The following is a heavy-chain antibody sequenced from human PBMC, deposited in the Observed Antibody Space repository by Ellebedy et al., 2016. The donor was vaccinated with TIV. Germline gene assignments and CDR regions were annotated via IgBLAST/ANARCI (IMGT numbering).Heavy chain of an antibody. CDR3: LSVSGSYYFRYNWLDP. D-gene: IGHD1-26*01. CDR2: IKSKNEGGTT. J-gene: IGHJ5*02. Sequence: GESLKISCAASGFGFSDAWMTWVRQAPGKGLEWIGRIKSKNEGGTTDYAAPVKGRFSISRDDSKNTLYLQMNSLKTEDTAIYYCLSVSGSYYFRYNWLDPWGRGTLVTVSS. CDR1: GFGFSDAW. V-gene: IGHV3-15*01.